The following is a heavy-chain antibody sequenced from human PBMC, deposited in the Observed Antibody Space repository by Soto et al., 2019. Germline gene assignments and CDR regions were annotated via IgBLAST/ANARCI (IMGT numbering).Heavy chain of an antibody. CDR1: GGSFSGYY. Sequence: SETLSLTCAVYGGSFSGYYWSWIRQPPGKGLEWIGEINHSGSTNYNPSLESRVTISVDTSKNQFSLKLSSVTAADTAVYYCAREYGGNSGTFDYWGQGTLVTVSS. D-gene: IGHD2-21*02. CDR3: AREYGGNSGTFDY. J-gene: IGHJ4*02. V-gene: IGHV4-34*01. CDR2: INHSGST.